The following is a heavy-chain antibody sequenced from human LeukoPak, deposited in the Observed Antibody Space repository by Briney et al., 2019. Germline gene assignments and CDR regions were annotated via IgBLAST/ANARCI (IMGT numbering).Heavy chain of an antibody. CDR2: ISSSGSYI. CDR1: GFTFSSYS. CDR3: ARDVAGIAAAGAPPPEDWYFDL. J-gene: IGHJ2*01. D-gene: IGHD6-13*01. Sequence: GGSLRLSCAASGFTFSSYSMNWVRQAPGKGLEWVSSISSSGSYIYYADSVKGRFTTSRDNAKNSLYLQMNSLRAEDTAVYYCARDVAGIAAAGAPPPEDWYFDLWGRGTLVTVSS. V-gene: IGHV3-21*01.